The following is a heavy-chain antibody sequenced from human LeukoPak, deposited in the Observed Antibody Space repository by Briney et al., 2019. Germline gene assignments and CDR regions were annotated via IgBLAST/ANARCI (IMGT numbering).Heavy chain of an antibody. Sequence: GGSLRLSCAASTFTFTTYVMGWVRPAAGKGLEWVSVISASGDRTYYADSVKGRFTISRDNSKNTLYLQMDSLRAEDTAVYYCAKDVNDYQGAFDIWGQGTMVTVSS. J-gene: IGHJ3*02. CDR2: ISASGDRT. CDR1: TFTFTTYV. CDR3: AKDVNDYQGAFDI. D-gene: IGHD4-11*01. V-gene: IGHV3-23*01.